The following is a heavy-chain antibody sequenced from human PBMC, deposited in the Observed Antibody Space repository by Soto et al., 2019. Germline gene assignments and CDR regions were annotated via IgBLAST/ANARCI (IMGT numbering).Heavy chain of an antibody. CDR3: ARSPIWFGELLYGWDYYYYYMDV. CDR1: GGSISSYY. J-gene: IGHJ6*03. CDR2: IYYSGST. D-gene: IGHD3-10*01. V-gene: IGHV4-59*08. Sequence: SETLSLTCTVSGGSISSYYWSWIRQPPGKGLEWIGYIYYSGSTNYNPSLKSRVTISVDTSKNQFSLKLSSVTAADTAVYYCARSPIWFGELLYGWDYYYYYMDVWGKGTTVTVSS.